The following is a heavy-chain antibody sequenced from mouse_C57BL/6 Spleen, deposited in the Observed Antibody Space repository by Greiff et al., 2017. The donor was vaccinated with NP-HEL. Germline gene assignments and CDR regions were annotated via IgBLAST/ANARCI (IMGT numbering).Heavy chain of an antibody. CDR1: GYTFTSYW. D-gene: IGHD2-5*01. CDR3: ARNYYSNPVCDY. J-gene: IGHJ2*01. V-gene: IGHV1-53*01. CDR2: INPSNGGT. Sequence: QVQLKQPGTELVQPGASVKLSCKASGYTFTSYWMHWVKQRPGQGLAWIGNINPSNGGTNYNEKFKSKATLTVDKSSSTAYMKLSSLTSEDCAVDYCARNYYSNPVCDYWGQGTTLTVSA.